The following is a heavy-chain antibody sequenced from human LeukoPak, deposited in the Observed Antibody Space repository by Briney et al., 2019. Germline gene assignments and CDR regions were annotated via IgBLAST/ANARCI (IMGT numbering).Heavy chain of an antibody. D-gene: IGHD3-16*02. V-gene: IGHV4-59*01. CDR1: GGSISSYY. Sequence: SETLSLTCTVSGGSISSYYWSWIRQPPGKGLEWIGYIYYSGSTNYNPSLKSRVTISVDTSKNQFSLKLSSVTAADTAVYYCARYVWGSYPSFEDYWGQGTLVTVSS. CDR2: IYYSGST. J-gene: IGHJ4*02. CDR3: ARYVWGSYPSFEDY.